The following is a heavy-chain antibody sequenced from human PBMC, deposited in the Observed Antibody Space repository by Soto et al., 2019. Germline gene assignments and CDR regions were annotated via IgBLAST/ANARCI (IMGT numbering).Heavy chain of an antibody. Sequence: SETLSLTCAVSGYSISSGYYWGWIRQPPGKGLEWIGSIYHSGSTYYNPSLKSRVTISVDTSKNQFSLKLSSVTADTAVYYCRITMVRGATGDAFDIWGQGTMVTV. V-gene: IGHV4-38-2*01. CDR1: GYSISSGYY. D-gene: IGHD3-10*01. CDR3: RITMVRGATGDAFDI. CDR2: IYHSGST. J-gene: IGHJ3*02.